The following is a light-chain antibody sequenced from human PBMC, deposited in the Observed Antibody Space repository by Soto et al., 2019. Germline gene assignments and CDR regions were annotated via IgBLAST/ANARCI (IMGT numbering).Light chain of an antibody. CDR1: SSDAGGYNY. J-gene: IGLJ1*01. CDR3: SPYTSSSTPYV. Sequence: QSALTQPASVSGSPGQSITISCTGTSSDAGGYNYVSWYQQHPVKAPKLMIYDVTNRPSGVSDRFSGSKSGNTASLTISGLQAEDEADYYCSPYTSSSTPYVFGTGTKVNVL. CDR2: DVT. V-gene: IGLV2-14*01.